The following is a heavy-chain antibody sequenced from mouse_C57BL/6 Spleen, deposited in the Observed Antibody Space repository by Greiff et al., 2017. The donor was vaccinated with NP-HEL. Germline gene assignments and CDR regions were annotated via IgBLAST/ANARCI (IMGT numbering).Heavy chain of an antibody. D-gene: IGHD1-1*01. V-gene: IGHV1-52*01. CDR1: GYTFTSYW. CDR2: IDPSDSET. CDR3: ARALNYCSRAYAMDY. J-gene: IGHJ4*01. Sequence: QVQLQQSGAELVRPGSSVKLSCKASGYTFTSYWMHWVKQRPIQGLEWIGNIDPSDSETHYNQKFKDKATLTVDKSSSTAYMQLSSLTSEDSAVYYCARALNYCSRAYAMDYWGQGTSVTVSS.